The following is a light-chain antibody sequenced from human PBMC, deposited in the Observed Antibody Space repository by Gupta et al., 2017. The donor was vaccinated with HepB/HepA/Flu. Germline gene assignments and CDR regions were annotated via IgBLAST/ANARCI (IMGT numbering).Light chain of an antibody. CDR2: KYT. CDR3: QSADSSGTSYV. Sequence: SYELTQPPSVSVSPGQTARITCSGDALPKPHGYWYQQKTVQAPVLVIYKYTEKPSGIPYPFSGARSGTTVTLTISRVQSEDEADYYCQSADSSGTSYVFGTGTKVTVL. V-gene: IGLV3-25*03. CDR1: ALPKPH. J-gene: IGLJ1*01.